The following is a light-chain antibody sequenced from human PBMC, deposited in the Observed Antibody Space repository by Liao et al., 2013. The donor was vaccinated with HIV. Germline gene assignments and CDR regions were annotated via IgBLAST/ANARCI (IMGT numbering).Light chain of an antibody. CDR2: QDT. CDR3: QAWDSSVALHV. V-gene: IGLV3-1*01. J-gene: IGLJ1*01. Sequence: SYELTQAPSVSVSPGQTARITCSGDKLGDKYVSWYQQRPGRSPVLVIYQDTKRPPGIPERFSGSNSGNTATLTVSGTQTIDEADYYCQAWDSSVALHVFGAGTKVTV. CDR1: KLGDKY.